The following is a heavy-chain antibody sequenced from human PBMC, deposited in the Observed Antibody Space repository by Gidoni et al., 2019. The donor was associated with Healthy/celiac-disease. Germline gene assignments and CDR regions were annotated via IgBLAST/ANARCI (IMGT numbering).Heavy chain of an antibody. CDR3: ARGFPLAST. Sequence: GLEWIGYIYYSGSTNYNPSLKSRVTISVDTSKNQFSLKLSSVTAADTAVYYCARGFPLASTWGQGTLVTVSS. V-gene: IGHV4-59*01. D-gene: IGHD2-2*01. J-gene: IGHJ5*02. CDR2: IYYSGST.